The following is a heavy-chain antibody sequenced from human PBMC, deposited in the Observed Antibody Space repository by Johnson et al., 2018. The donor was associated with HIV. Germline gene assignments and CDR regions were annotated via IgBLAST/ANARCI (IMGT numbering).Heavy chain of an antibody. D-gene: IGHD6-19*01. Sequence: EVQLVESGGGLVQPGRSLRLSCAASGFTFEDYAMHWVRQAPGKGLEWVSGISWNSGSIGYADSVKGRFTISRDNAKNSLYLQMNSLRAEDTAVYYCARGDSSGWDAFDIWGQGTMVTVSS. J-gene: IGHJ3*02. CDR2: ISWNSGSI. CDR1: GFTFEDYA. V-gene: IGHV3-9*01. CDR3: ARGDSSGWDAFDI.